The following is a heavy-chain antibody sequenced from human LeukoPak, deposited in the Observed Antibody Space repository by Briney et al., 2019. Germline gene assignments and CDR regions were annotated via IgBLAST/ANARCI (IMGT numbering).Heavy chain of an antibody. D-gene: IGHD2-2*01. CDR3: ARDIVVVPAAIYYFDY. J-gene: IGHJ4*02. V-gene: IGHV4-59*01. Sequence: PSETLSLTCTVSGGSINNYYWSWIRQPPGKGLEWIGYIYYSGSTNYNPSLKSRVTISVDTSKNQFSLKLSSVTAADTAVYYCARDIVVVPAAIYYFDYWGQGTLVTVSS. CDR2: IYYSGST. CDR1: GGSINNYY.